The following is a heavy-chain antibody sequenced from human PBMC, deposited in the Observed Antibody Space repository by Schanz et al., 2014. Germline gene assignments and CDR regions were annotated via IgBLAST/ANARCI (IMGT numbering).Heavy chain of an antibody. CDR3: ARDTTWRLDL. CDR2: VFPKVIT. J-gene: IGHJ2*01. V-gene: IGHV4-61*02. CDR1: GGSIRSGTYY. D-gene: IGHD1-1*01. Sequence: QVQLQESGPGLVKPSQTLSLTCTVSGGSIRSGTYYWSWIRQPAGKALEWFGRVFPKVITNYNPSSKSRVTTPLDPSNNLYALTLTSLTAADTAVYYCARDTTWRLDLWGRGTLVTVSS.